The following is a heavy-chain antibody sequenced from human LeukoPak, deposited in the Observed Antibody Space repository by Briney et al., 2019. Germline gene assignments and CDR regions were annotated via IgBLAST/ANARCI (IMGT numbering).Heavy chain of an antibody. CDR2: IKSNGEGT. CDR1: GYTLRDYA. Sequence: GSLRLSCAASGYTLRDYAVHGVPPAPGEGVEYGSLIKSNGEGTNSVCSVKGRFTISRDNSKNALYLQMGNLRAEDMAVYDCARDPGAGPELTTLFLDYWGQGTLVTASS. J-gene: IGHJ4*02. D-gene: IGHD4-11*01. V-gene: IGHV3-64*01. CDR3: ARDPGAGPELTTLFLDY.